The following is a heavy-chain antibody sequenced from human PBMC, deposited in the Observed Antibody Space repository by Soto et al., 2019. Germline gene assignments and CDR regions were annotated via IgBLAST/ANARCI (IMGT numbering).Heavy chain of an antibody. CDR3: VRDIARVGDTYYYDY. CDR2: ISSGSSDT. D-gene: IGHD1-26*01. Sequence: SVGSLRLSCAASGFTFFNYYMSWVRQAPGKGLEWLSYISSGSSDTNYADSVRGRFTISRDNAKNSLYLQMNDLRADDTAVYYCVRDIARVGDTYYYDYWGQGALVTVSS. V-gene: IGHV3-11*06. CDR1: GFTFFNYY. J-gene: IGHJ4*02.